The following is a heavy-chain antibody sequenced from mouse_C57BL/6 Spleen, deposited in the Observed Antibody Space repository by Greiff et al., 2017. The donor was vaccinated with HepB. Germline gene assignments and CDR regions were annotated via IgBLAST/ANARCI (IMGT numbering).Heavy chain of an antibody. D-gene: IGHD2-5*01. J-gene: IGHJ4*01. V-gene: IGHV1-50*01. CDR3: ARLAHSNYDAMDY. CDR2: IDPSDSYT. Sequence: QVQLQQPGAELVKPGASVKLSCKASGYTFTSYWMQWVNQRPGQGLEWIGEIDPSDSYTNYNQKFKGKATLTVDTSSSTAYMQLSSLTSEDSAVYYCARLAHSNYDAMDYWGQGTSVTVSS. CDR1: GYTFTSYW.